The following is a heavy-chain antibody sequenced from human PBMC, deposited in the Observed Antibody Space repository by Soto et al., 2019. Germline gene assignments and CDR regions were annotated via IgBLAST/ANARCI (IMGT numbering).Heavy chain of an antibody. J-gene: IGHJ4*02. D-gene: IGHD4-17*01. V-gene: IGHV3-15*01. Sequence: AGGLLSHSYGAAEVPISSAWMSWVSKAPGKGLEWVGRIKSKNDGGTINYAAPVKGRFTISRDDSKNTLYLEMNSLKTEDTAVYYCARLSTVVTGIDYWGQGTLVSVSA. CDR1: EVPISSAW. CDR3: ARLSTVVTGIDY. CDR2: IKSKNDGGTI.